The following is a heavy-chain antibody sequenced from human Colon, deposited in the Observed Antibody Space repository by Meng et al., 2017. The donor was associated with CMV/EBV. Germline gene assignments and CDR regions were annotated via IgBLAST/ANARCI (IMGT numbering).Heavy chain of an antibody. CDR2: IDANSGGT. V-gene: IGHV1-2*02. D-gene: IGHD1-14*01. CDR1: GFTFTGHY. Sequence: QVQLVQSGAEVKVPGASVKVSCKASGFTFTGHYMHWVRQAPGQGLEWMGWIDANSGGTNYAQKFQGRLTMTRDTSISTVYMELNRLRSDDTAVYFCARDGIRGVFFFDYWGQGTLVTVSS. CDR3: ARDGIRGVFFFDY. J-gene: IGHJ4*02.